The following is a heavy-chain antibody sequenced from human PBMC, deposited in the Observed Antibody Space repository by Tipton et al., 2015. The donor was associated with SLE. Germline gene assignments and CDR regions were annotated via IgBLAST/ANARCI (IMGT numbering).Heavy chain of an antibody. D-gene: IGHD6-13*01. CDR1: GFTFSSYG. CDR3: ARERYSSSWYGLDY. V-gene: IGHV3-33*01. Sequence: QVQLVQSGGGVVQPGRSLRLSCAASGFTFSSYGMHWVRQAPGKGLEWVAVIWYDGSNKYYADSVKGRFTISRDNSKNTLYLQMNSLRAEDTAVYYCARERYSSSWYGLDYWGQGTLVTVSS. J-gene: IGHJ4*02. CDR2: IWYDGSNK.